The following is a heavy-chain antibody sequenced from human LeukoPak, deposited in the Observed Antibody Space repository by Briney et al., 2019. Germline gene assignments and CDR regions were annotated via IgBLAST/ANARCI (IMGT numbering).Heavy chain of an antibody. D-gene: IGHD3-10*01. V-gene: IGHV1-69*05. Sequence: ASVKVSCKASGGTFSSYAISWVRQAPGQGLEWMGGIIPIFGTANYAQKFQGRVTITTDESTSTAYMELSSLRSEDTAVYYCARSGDYYGSGSYDWFDPWGQGTLVTVSS. CDR1: GGTFSSYA. J-gene: IGHJ5*02. CDR2: IIPIFGTA. CDR3: ARSGDYYGSGSYDWFDP.